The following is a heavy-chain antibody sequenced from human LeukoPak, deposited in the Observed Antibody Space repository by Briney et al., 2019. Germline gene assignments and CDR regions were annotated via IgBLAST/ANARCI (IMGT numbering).Heavy chain of an antibody. CDR1: GGTFSSYA. Sequence: ASVKVSCKASGGTFSSYAISWVRQAPGRGLEWMGWISAYNGNTNYAQKLQGRVTMTTDTSTSTAYMELRSLRSDDTAVYYCARAGSYCSGGSCHDYWGQGTLVTVSS. J-gene: IGHJ4*02. CDR2: ISAYNGNT. V-gene: IGHV1-18*01. CDR3: ARAGSYCSGGSCHDY. D-gene: IGHD2-15*01.